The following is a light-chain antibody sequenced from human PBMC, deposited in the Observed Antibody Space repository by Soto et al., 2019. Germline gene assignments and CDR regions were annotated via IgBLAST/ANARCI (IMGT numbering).Light chain of an antibody. J-gene: IGKJ1*01. CDR1: QSISSW. CDR2: KAS. V-gene: IGKV1-5*03. Sequence: DIQMTQSPYTLSASVGDRVPITCRASQSISSWLAWYQQKPGKAPKLLIYKASSLESGVPSRFSGSGSGTEFTLTISSLQPDDFATYYCQQYNSYPWTVGQGTKVEIK. CDR3: QQYNSYPWT.